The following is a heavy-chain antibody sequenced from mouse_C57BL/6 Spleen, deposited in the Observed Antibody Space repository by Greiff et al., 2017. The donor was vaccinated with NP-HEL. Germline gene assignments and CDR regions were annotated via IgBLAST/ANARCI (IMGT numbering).Heavy chain of an antibody. J-gene: IGHJ4*01. D-gene: IGHD3-1*01. Sequence: EVQLVESGPGMVKPSQSLSLTCTVTGYSITSGYDWHWIRHFPGNKLEWMGYISYSGSTNYNPSLKSRISITHDTSKNHFFLKLNSVTTEDTATYYCARDLLPGSGAMDYWGQGTSVTVSS. V-gene: IGHV3-1*01. CDR1: GYSITSGYD. CDR2: ISYSGST. CDR3: ARDLLPGSGAMDY.